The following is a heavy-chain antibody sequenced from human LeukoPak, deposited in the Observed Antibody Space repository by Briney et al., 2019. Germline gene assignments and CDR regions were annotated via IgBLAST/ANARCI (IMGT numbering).Heavy chain of an antibody. J-gene: IGHJ4*02. V-gene: IGHV4-4*02. CDR3: ARVLSSGWYGGYFDY. D-gene: IGHD6-19*01. CDR1: GGSISSSNW. Sequence: SETLSLTCAVSGGSISSSNWWSWVRQPPGKGLEWIGEIYHSGSTNYNPSLRSRVTISVDKSKNQFSLKLSSVTAADTAVYYCARVLSSGWYGGYFDYWGQGTLVTVSS. CDR2: IYHSGST.